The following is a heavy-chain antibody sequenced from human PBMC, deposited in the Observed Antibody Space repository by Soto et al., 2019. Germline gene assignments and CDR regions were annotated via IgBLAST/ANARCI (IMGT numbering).Heavy chain of an antibody. CDR1: GGTFSSYA. CDR2: IIPIFGTA. Sequence: ASVKVSCTASGGTFSSYAISWVRQAPGQGLEWMGGIIPIFGTANYAQKFQGRVTITADESTSTAYMELSSLRSEDTAVYYCARAGYYYDSSGYRGTYYYYYYGMDVWGQGTTVTVSS. V-gene: IGHV1-69*13. J-gene: IGHJ6*02. D-gene: IGHD3-22*01. CDR3: ARAGYYYDSSGYRGTYYYYYYGMDV.